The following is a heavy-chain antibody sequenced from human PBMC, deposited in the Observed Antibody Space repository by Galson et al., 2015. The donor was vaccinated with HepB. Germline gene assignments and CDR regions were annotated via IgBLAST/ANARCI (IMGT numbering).Heavy chain of an antibody. J-gene: IGHJ4*02. CDR3: ARPGKVVNTVGLYFEY. Sequence: SVKVSCTASGVTFSTYGIRWVRQAPGKGLEWVGSIFSNFGMTNYAQYLQGRFTLTADNSKTTAFMQLSSLRSEDTAVYYCARPGKVVNTVGLYFEYWGQGTPVTVSS. CDR1: GVTFSTYG. CDR2: IFSNFGMT. V-gene: IGHV1-69*04. D-gene: IGHD4-23*01.